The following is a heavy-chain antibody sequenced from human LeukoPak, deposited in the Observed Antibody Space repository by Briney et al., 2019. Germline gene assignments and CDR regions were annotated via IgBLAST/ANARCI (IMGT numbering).Heavy chain of an antibody. CDR2: IYYSGST. J-gene: IGHJ4*02. CDR3: ASIAVAGPIDY. D-gene: IGHD6-19*01. Sequence: SETLSLTCTVSGGSISSDGYYWSWIRQHPGKGLEWIGYIYYSGSTYYDPSLKSRLTISVDTSKNQFSLKLSSVTAADTAVYYCASIAVAGPIDYWGQGTLVTVSS. V-gene: IGHV4-31*03. CDR1: GGSISSDGYY.